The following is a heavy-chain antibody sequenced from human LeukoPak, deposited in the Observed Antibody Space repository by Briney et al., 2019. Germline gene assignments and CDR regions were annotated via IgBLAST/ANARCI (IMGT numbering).Heavy chain of an antibody. CDR1: GLTFSSYG. Sequence: GGSLRLSCAASGLTFSSYGMHWVRQAPGKGLEWVAVISYDGSNKYYADSVKGRFTISRDNSKNTLYLQMNSLRAEDTAVYYCAKDRAAVIDYWGQGTLVTVSS. V-gene: IGHV3-30*18. D-gene: IGHD6-13*01. CDR2: ISYDGSNK. CDR3: AKDRAAVIDY. J-gene: IGHJ4*02.